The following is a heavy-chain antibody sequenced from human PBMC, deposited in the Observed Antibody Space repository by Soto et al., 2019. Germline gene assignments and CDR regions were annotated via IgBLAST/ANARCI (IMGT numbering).Heavy chain of an antibody. V-gene: IGHV3-30*18. CDR3: AKDEGHTYYYDSSGYRLDY. J-gene: IGHJ4*02. Sequence: GGSLRLSCAASGFTFSSYGMHWVRQAPGKGLEWVAVISYDGSNKYYADSVKGRFTISRDNSKNTLYLQMNSLRAADTAVYYCAKDEGHTYYYDSSGYRLDYWGQGTLVTVSS. CDR2: ISYDGSNK. D-gene: IGHD3-22*01. CDR1: GFTFSSYG.